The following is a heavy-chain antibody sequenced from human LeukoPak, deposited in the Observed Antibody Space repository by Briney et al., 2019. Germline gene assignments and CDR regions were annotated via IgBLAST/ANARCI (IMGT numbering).Heavy chain of an antibody. CDR1: GGTFTSYA. CDR2: IIPIFGTA. V-gene: IGHV1-69*06. Sequence: ASVKVSCKACGGTFTSYAISWVRQAPGQGLEWMGGIIPIFGTANYAQKFQGRVTITADKSTSTASMELSSLRSEDTAVYYCARLYCSGGSCYGEGYFDYWGQGTLVTVSS. D-gene: IGHD2-15*01. J-gene: IGHJ4*02. CDR3: ARLYCSGGSCYGEGYFDY.